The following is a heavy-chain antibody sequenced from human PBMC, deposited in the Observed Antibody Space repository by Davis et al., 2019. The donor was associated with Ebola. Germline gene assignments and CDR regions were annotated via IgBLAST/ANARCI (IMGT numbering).Heavy chain of an antibody. CDR1: GGPISDYY. D-gene: IGHD1-26*01. J-gene: IGHJ3*02. CDR3: ARGGELLFAFDI. V-gene: IGHV4-59*01. CDR2: ISYSGNT. Sequence: SETLSLTCSVSGGPISDYYWSWIRQPPGKGLEWIGYISYSGNTYSNPSLKGRVTISIDNSKTQFSLRLSSLTAADTAVYYCARGGELLFAFDIWGQGTMVTVSS.